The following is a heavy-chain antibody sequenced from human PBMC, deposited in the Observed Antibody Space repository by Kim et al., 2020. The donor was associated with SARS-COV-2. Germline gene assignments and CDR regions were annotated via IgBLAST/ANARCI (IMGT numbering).Heavy chain of an antibody. CDR1: GGSISSSSYY. V-gene: IGHV4-39*01. CDR3: ACSIAAADYYFDY. CDR2: NYYSGST. Sequence: SETLSLTCTVSGGSISSSSYYWGWIRQPPGKGLEWIGSNYYSGSTYNNPSLKSQVTISVDTTKNQFSLKLSSVTAADTAVYYCACSIAAADYYFDYWGQGILVTVSS. D-gene: IGHD6-13*01. J-gene: IGHJ4*02.